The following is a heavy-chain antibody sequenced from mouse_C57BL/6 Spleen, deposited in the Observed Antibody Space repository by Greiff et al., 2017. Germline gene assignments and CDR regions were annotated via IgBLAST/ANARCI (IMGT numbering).Heavy chain of an antibody. D-gene: IGHD2-3*01. CDR2: IDPNSGGT. CDR3: AREGRGYDGYCVDYAVDD. CDR1: GYTFTSYW. V-gene: IGHV1-72*01. J-gene: IGHJ4*01. Sequence: QVQLQQPGAELVKPGASVKLSCKASGYTFTSYWMHWVKQRPGRGLEWIGRIDPNSGGTKYNEKFKSKATLTVDKPSSTAYMQLSSLTSEDSAVYYCAREGRGYDGYCVDYAVDDWGQGTSVTVAS.